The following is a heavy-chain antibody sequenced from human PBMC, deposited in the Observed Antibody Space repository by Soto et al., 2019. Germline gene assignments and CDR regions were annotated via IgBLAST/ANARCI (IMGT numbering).Heavy chain of an antibody. CDR3: ARYDFGTFDN. D-gene: IGHD4-17*01. J-gene: IGHJ4*02. CDR2: IYHTETT. Sequence: KTSETTALTCAVSGESVCSSVWWTWVRQPPGKGLEWIGEIYHTETTNYAPSLKSRVTISLDKSMNQFSLRFNSVTPADTAVYYCARYDFGTFDNWGQGIRVTVSS. V-gene: IGHV4-4*02. CDR1: GESVCSSVW.